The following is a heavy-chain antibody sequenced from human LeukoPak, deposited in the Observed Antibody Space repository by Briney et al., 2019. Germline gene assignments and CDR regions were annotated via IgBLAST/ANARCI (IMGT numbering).Heavy chain of an antibody. J-gene: IGHJ6*02. CDR1: GGTFSSYA. CDR2: MNPNSGNT. Sequence: ASVTVSCTASGGTFSSYAISWVRQAPGQGLAWMGWMNPNSGNTGYAQKFQGRVTMTRNTSISTAYMELSSLRSEDTAVYYCARGGYSSGWINYYYYGMDVWGQGTTVTVSS. V-gene: IGHV1-8*02. D-gene: IGHD6-19*01. CDR3: ARGGYSSGWINYYYYGMDV.